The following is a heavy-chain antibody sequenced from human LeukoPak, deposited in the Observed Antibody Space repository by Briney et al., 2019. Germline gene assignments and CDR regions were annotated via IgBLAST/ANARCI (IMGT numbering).Heavy chain of an antibody. CDR2: MNPNSGNT. CDR1: GYTFTNYD. J-gene: IGHJ5*02. D-gene: IGHD1-26*01. CDR3: ARDIAGATKGGWFDT. V-gene: IGHV1-8*01. Sequence: ASVKVSCKASGYTFTNYDINWVRQATGQGLEWMGCMNPNSGNTDYAQTFQGRVTMTRNTTQSTAYMELSSLRSADTALYYCARDIAGATKGGWFDTWGQGTPVTVSS.